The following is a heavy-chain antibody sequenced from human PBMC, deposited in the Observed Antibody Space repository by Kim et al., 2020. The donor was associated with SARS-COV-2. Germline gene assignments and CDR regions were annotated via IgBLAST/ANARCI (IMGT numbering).Heavy chain of an antibody. J-gene: IGHJ6*02. D-gene: IGHD3-10*01. CDR1: GGSISSGSYY. CDR3: ARERVGGYYGSGSPDIYYYDGMDV. Sequence: SETLSLTCTVSGGSISSGSYYWSWIRQPAGKGLEWIGRIYTSGSTNYNPSLKSRVTISVDTSKNQFSLKLSSVTAADTAVYYCARERVGGYYGSGSPDIYYYDGMDVWGQGTTVTVSS. CDR2: IYTSGST. V-gene: IGHV4-61*02.